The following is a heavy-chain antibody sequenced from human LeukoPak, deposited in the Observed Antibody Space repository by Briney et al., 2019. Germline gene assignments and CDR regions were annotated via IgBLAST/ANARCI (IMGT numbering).Heavy chain of an antibody. CDR2: ISGSGGST. D-gene: IGHD2-21*02. J-gene: IGHJ4*02. CDR3: AKRPYCGGDCYSTAANFDY. Sequence: GGSLRLSCAASEFTFSSYAMSWVRQAPGKGLEWVSAISGSGGSTYYADSVKGRFTISRDNSKNTLYLQMNSLRAEDTAVYYCAKRPYCGGDCYSTAANFDYWGQGTLVTVSS. CDR1: EFTFSSYA. V-gene: IGHV3-23*01.